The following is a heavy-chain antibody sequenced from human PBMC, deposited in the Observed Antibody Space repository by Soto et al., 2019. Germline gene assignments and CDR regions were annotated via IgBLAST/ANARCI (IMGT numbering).Heavy chain of an antibody. CDR1: GFSFSDYW. J-gene: IGHJ6*02. V-gene: IGHV3-74*01. CDR2: IKGDGSTT. D-gene: IGHD2-15*01. CDR3: ARGIKNYYGVDV. Sequence: EVQLVESGGGLVQPGGSLRLSCAASGFSFSDYWMHWVRQAPGKGLVWVSRIKGDGSTTSYADSVKGRFTISRDNAKNTVYLQMNGLRGEDTAIYYCARGIKNYYGVDVWGQGTTVPVSS.